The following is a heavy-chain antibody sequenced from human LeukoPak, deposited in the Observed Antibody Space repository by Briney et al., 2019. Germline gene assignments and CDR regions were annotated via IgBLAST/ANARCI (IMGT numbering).Heavy chain of an antibody. CDR3: ATAYNYGRDAFDI. CDR2: ITPILGIT. Sequence: SVKVSCKASGGTFSSYAITWVRQAPGQGLEWMGRITPILGITDYAQKFQGRVTITADKSTTTAYLELSSLRSDDTAVYYCATAYNYGRDAFDIWGQGTMVTVSS. CDR1: GGTFSSYA. D-gene: IGHD5-18*01. J-gene: IGHJ3*02. V-gene: IGHV1-69*04.